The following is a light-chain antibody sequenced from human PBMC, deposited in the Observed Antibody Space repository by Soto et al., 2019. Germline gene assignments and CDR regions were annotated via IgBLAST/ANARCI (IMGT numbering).Light chain of an antibody. CDR3: RQYNNWPPIT. V-gene: IGKV3-15*01. J-gene: IGKJ5*01. Sequence: EIVMTQSPATLSVSPGERATLSCRASQSVSSNLAWYQQKPGQAPRLLIYGASTRATGIPARFSGSGSGTEFTLTISSLQSEDFAVYYCRQYNNWPPITFGQGTRWRL. CDR1: QSVSSN. CDR2: GAS.